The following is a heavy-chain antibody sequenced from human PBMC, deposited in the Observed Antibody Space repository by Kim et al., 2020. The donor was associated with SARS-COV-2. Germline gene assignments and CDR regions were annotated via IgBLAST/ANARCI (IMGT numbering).Heavy chain of an antibody. J-gene: IGHJ6*02. CDR1: GYTFTTYA. CDR2: ISTYNGDT. Sequence: ASVKVSCKASGYTFTTYAINWVRQAPGQGLEWMGRISTYNGDTNYAQKLQGRVTMTTDTSTSTAFMELRSLKSDDTAVYYCAREGQSWGGDYHYYGMDVWGQGTTVTVSS. D-gene: IGHD3-16*01. CDR3: AREGQSWGGDYHYYGMDV. V-gene: IGHV1-18*01.